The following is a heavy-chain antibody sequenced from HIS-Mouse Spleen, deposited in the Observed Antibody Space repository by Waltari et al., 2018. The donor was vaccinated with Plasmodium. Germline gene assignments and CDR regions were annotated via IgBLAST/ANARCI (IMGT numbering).Heavy chain of an antibody. V-gene: IGHV4-34*01. Sequence: QVQLQQWGAGLLKPSETLSLTCAVYGGSFSGYYWSWFRQPPGKGLEWIGEINHSGSTNYNPSLKRRVTIAVDTSKNQFSLKLSSVTAADTAVYYCARVTSSGVYWYFDLWGRGTLVTVSS. J-gene: IGHJ2*01. CDR2: INHSGST. CDR1: GGSFSGYY. CDR3: ARVTSSGVYWYFDL. D-gene: IGHD3-3*01.